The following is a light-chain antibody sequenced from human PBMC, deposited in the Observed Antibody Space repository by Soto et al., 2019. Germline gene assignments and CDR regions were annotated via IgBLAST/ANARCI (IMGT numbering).Light chain of an antibody. V-gene: IGLV7-43*01. CDR3: LLYNGGAGV. CDR1: TGAVTSGYN. CDR2: STS. J-gene: IGLJ3*02. Sequence: QAVVTQEPSLTVSPGGTVTLTCASSTGAVTSGYNPNWFQQQPGQAPRALIYSTSIKHSWTPARFSGSLFGGKAALTLSGVQPEDEAEYYCLLYNGGAGVFGGGTKLTVL.